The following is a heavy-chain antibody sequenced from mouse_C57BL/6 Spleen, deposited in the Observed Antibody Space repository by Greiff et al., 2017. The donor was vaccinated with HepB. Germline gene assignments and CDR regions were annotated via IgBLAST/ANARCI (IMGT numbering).Heavy chain of an antibody. J-gene: IGHJ2*01. CDR1: GYAFSSSW. V-gene: IGHV1-82*01. CDR3: ARGTYDYDGENY. CDR2: IYPGDGDT. Sequence: VKLVESGPELVKPGASVKISCKASGYAFSSSWMNWVKQRPGKGLEWIGRIYPGDGDTNYNGKFKGKATLTADKSSSTAYMQLSSLTSEDSAVYFCARGTYDYDGENYWGQGTTLTVSS. D-gene: IGHD2-4*01.